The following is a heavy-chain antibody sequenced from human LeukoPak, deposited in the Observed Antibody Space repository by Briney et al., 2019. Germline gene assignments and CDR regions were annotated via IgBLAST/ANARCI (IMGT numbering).Heavy chain of an antibody. J-gene: IGHJ4*02. D-gene: IGHD6-19*01. CDR2: ISGSGGST. CDR3: AKELVAGTFGY. Sequence: GGSLRLSCAASGFTFSSYAMSWVRQAPGKGLEWVSAISGSGGSTYYADSVKGRFTISRDNSKNTLYLQTNSLRAEDTAVYCCAKELVAGTFGYWGQGTLVTVSS. CDR1: GFTFSSYA. V-gene: IGHV3-23*01.